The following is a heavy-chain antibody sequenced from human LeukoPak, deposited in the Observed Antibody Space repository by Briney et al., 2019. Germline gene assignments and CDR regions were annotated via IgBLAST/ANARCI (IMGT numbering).Heavy chain of an antibody. J-gene: IGHJ4*02. Sequence: GGSLRLSCAASGFTFSSYSMNWVRQAPGKGLEWVSSISSSSSYIYYADSVKGRFTISRDNAKNSLYLQMNSLRAEDTAVYYCARDISGYDSFDYWGQGTLVTVSS. CDR3: ARDISGYDSFDY. CDR1: GFTFSSYS. CDR2: ISSSSSYI. D-gene: IGHD5-12*01. V-gene: IGHV3-21*01.